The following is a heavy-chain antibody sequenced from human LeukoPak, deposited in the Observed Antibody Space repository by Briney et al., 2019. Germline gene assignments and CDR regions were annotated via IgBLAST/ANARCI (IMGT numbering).Heavy chain of an antibody. CDR1: GGSFSGYY. CDR3: AREAGYSGYDQDY. J-gene: IGHJ4*02. CDR2: INHSGST. V-gene: IGHV4-34*01. D-gene: IGHD5-12*01. Sequence: SETLSLTCAVYGGSFSGYYWSWIRQPPGKGLEWIGEINHSGSTNYNPSLKSRVTISVDTSKNQFSLKLSSVTAADTAVYYCAREAGYSGYDQDYWGQGTLVTVSS.